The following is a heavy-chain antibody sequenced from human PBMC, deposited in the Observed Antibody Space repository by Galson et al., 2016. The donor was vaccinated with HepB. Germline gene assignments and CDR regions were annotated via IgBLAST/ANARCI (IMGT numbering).Heavy chain of an antibody. CDR2: IGIASTTT. CDR3: ARDPGTPFPLDF. V-gene: IGHV3-48*01. CDR1: GFSFTTST. Sequence: SLRLSCAVSGFSFTTSTMHWVRQAPGKGLEWVAHIGIASTTTYYADSVKGRFTISRDNAHDSLYLQMNGLTSDDTAVYYCARDPGTPFPLDFWGQGTLVTVSS. D-gene: IGHD2-15*01. J-gene: IGHJ4*02.